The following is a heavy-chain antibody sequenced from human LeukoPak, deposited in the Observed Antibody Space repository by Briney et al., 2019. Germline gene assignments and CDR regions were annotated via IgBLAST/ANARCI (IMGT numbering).Heavy chain of an antibody. CDR3: ARDRRRSSSWFGTQEGGMDV. CDR1: GFTFTSYS. J-gene: IGHJ6*02. D-gene: IGHD6-13*01. CDR2: ISSPSHGI. V-gene: IGHV3-48*02. Sequence: GGSLRLSCVASGFTFTSYSMNWFRHPPGKGLEWVSWISSPSHGIYYADSVKGRFTTSRDTARNSIYLQMNSLRDEDTAVYYCARDRRRSSSWFGTQEGGMDVWGQGTTVTVSS.